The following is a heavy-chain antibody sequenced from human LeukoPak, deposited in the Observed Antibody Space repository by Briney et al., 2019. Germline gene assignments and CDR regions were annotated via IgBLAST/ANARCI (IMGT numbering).Heavy chain of an antibody. V-gene: IGHV4-39*01. Sequence: PSETLSLTCTVSGGSISSSSYYWGWIRQPPGKGLEWIGSIYHSGSTYYNPSLKGRVTISVDTSKNQFSLKLSSVTAADMAVYYCTRHQWWLAPRNFDYWGQGTLVTVSS. J-gene: IGHJ4*02. CDR2: IYHSGST. D-gene: IGHD2-8*01. CDR3: TRHQWWLAPRNFDY. CDR1: GGSISSSSYY.